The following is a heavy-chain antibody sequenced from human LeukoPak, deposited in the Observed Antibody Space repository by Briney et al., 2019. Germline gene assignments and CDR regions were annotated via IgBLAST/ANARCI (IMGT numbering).Heavy chain of an antibody. D-gene: IGHD3-9*01. V-gene: IGHV4-39*07. CDR3: ARVGYDILTGYPTRYYYYMDV. CDR2: IYYSGST. Sequence: PSETLSLTCTVSGGSISSSSYYWGWIRQPPGKGLEWIGSIYYSGSTNYNPSLKSRVTISVDTSKNQFSLKLSSVTAADTAVYYCARVGYDILTGYPTRYYYYMDVWGKGTTVTISS. J-gene: IGHJ6*03. CDR1: GGSISSSSYY.